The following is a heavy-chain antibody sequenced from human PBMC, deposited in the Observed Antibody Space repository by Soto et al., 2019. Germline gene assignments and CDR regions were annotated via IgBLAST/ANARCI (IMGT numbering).Heavy chain of an antibody. J-gene: IGHJ6*02. CDR1: GFAFSTYW. V-gene: IGHV3-74*01. CDR2: IKFDGSTT. Sequence: EVQLVESGGGLVQPGGSLRLSCAASGFAFSTYWMHWVRQAPGKGLLWVSRIKFDGSTTYYADSVKGRFTISRDDAKNTLFLQMNGLRVDDTAVYYCVRGAKNSYAMDVWGQGTTVTVSS. D-gene: IGHD1-26*01. CDR3: VRGAKNSYAMDV.